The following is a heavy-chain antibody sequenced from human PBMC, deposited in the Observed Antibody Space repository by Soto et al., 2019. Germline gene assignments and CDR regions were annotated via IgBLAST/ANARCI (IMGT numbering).Heavy chain of an antibody. J-gene: IGHJ4*02. D-gene: IGHD3-22*01. CDR3: ASPRDYDSSGYLGY. CDR1: GFTRRSYA. V-gene: IGHV3-30-3*01. Sequence: XXSQRLCYAASGFTRRSYAVHWVPQAQGKGLEWVAVISYDGSNKYYADSVKGRFTISRDNSKNTLYLQMNSLRAEDTAVYYCASPRDYDSSGYLGYWGQGTLVTVSS. CDR2: ISYDGSNK.